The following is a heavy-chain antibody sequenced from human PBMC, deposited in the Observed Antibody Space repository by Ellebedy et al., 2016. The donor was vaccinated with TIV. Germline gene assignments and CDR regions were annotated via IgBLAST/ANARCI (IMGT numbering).Heavy chain of an antibody. Sequence: GGSLRLXCAASGFTFSSYWMTWVRQAPGKGLEWVSYISSSSSTIYYADSVKGRFTISRDNAKNSLYLQMNSLRAEDTAVYYCARLSRRAGGAFDIWGQGTMVTVSS. CDR2: ISSSSSTI. J-gene: IGHJ3*02. CDR1: GFTFSSYW. D-gene: IGHD3-10*01. V-gene: IGHV3-48*04. CDR3: ARLSRRAGGAFDI.